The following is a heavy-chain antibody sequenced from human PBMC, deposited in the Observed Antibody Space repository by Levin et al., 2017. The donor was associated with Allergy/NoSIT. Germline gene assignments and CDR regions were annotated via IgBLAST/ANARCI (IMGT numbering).Heavy chain of an antibody. J-gene: IGHJ4*02. CDR1: GFTFSDYS. V-gene: IGHV3-23*01. CDR3: ARGGYTTPFEY. CDR2: IRASGETT. D-gene: IGHD3-16*02. Sequence: GGSLRLSCAASGFTFSDYSMTWVRQAPGEGLEWVSNIRASGETTFYADSVKGRFTISRDSSQNTLSLQMNSLRVEDTAIYYCARGGYTTPFEYWGPGTLVTVSS.